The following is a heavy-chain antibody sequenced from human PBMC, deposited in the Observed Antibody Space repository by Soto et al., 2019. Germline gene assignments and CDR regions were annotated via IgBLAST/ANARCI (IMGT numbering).Heavy chain of an antibody. J-gene: IGHJ4*02. Sequence: EVQLVQSGAEVKKPGESLKISCKGSGYSFTSYWIGWVRQMPGKGLEWMGIIYPGDSDIRYSPSFQGQVTISADKSISTAYLQWRSLKASDSAMYYCARHGLYYDSSGYNLPLRYWGQGTLVTVSS. CDR3: ARHGLYYDSSGYNLPLRY. D-gene: IGHD3-22*01. CDR1: GYSFTSYW. V-gene: IGHV5-51*01. CDR2: IYPGDSDI.